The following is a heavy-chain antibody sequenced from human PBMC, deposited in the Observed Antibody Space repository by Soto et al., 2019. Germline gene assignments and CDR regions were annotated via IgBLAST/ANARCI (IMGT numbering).Heavy chain of an antibody. CDR2: INAGNGNT. D-gene: IGHD3-22*01. J-gene: IGHJ4*02. CDR1: GYTFISYA. CDR3: ARHRFNYYDDTVYYYFDY. Sequence: ASVKVSCKASGYTFISYAIHWVRQAPGQRLEWMGWINAGNGNTKYSQKFQGRVTMTTDTSRNTAYMELRSLRSDDTAVYYCARHRFNYYDDTVYYYFDYWGQGTLVTVSS. V-gene: IGHV1-3*01.